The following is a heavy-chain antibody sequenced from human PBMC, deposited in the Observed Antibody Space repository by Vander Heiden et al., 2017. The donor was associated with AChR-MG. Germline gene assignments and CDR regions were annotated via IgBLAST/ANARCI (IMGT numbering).Heavy chain of an antibody. V-gene: IGHV3-23*01. Sequence: VQLLESGGGLVQPGGSLRLSCAASGLTFSRYAMRWVRQAPGKGLEWVAAIRGSGGSTYYADSVKGRFTISRDNSKNTLYLQMNSLRAEDTAVYYCAKDRYDILTGYQIQYYYYGMDVWGQGTTVTVSS. CDR3: AKDRYDILTGYQIQYYYYGMDV. D-gene: IGHD3-9*01. J-gene: IGHJ6*02. CDR1: GLTFSRYA. CDR2: IRGSGGST.